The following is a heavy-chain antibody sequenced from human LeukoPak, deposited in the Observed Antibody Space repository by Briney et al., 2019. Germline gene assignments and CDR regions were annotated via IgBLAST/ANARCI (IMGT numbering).Heavy chain of an antibody. J-gene: IGHJ4*02. CDR2: ISSSGSTI. CDR1: GSTFSSYE. Sequence: GGSLRLSCAASGSTFSSYEMNWVRQAPGKGLEWVSYISSSGSTIYYADSVKGRFTISRDNAKNSLYLQMNSLRAEDTAVYYCARDLRSSGYYAFDYWGQGTLVTVSS. D-gene: IGHD3-22*01. CDR3: ARDLRSSGYYAFDY. V-gene: IGHV3-48*03.